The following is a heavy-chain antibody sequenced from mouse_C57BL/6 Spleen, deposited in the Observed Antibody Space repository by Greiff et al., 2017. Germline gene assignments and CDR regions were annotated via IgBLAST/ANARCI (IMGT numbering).Heavy chain of an antibody. CDR3: TATGGGSSYFFAY. D-gene: IGHD1-1*01. CDR1: GYTFTDYY. Sequence: VQLQQSGAELVRPGASVQLSCKASGYTFTDYYINWVQQRPGPGLEWSARIYPGSGNPYYHEQFKGKATRTAEKSSSTSYMQLSSLTSGDSAFYVCTATGGGSSYFFAYWGQGTLVTGSA. V-gene: IGHV1-76*01. CDR2: IYPGSGNP. J-gene: IGHJ3*01.